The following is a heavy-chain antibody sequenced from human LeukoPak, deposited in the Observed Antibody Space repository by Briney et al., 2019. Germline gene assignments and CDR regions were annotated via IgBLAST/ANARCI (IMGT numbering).Heavy chain of an antibody. Sequence: SETLSLTCTVSGGSISSYYWSWIRQPPGKGLEWIGYIYYSGSTNYNPSLKSRVTISVDTSKNQFSLKLSSVTAADTAVYYCARFPVNYDSSGSDAFDIWGQGTMVTVSS. CDR2: IYYSGST. D-gene: IGHD3-22*01. CDR1: GGSISSYY. J-gene: IGHJ3*02. CDR3: ARFPVNYDSSGSDAFDI. V-gene: IGHV4-59*01.